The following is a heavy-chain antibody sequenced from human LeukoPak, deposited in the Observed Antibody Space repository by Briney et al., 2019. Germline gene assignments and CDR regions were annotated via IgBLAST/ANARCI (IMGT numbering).Heavy chain of an antibody. CDR3: AKGAGYSSNWNFDY. CDR2: ISGRGDST. Sequence: SGGSLGLSCAASGFTFSSYAMSWVRQAPGKGLEWVSTISGRGDSTYYADSVKGRFTISRDNSKNTLYLQMNSLRLEDTAGYYCAKGAGYSSNWNFDYWGQGTLVTVSS. D-gene: IGHD6-13*01. V-gene: IGHV3-23*01. J-gene: IGHJ4*02. CDR1: GFTFSSYA.